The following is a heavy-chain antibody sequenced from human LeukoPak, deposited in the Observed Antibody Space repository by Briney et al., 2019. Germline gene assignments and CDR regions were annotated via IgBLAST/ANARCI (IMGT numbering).Heavy chain of an antibody. CDR1: GGSFSGYY. J-gene: IGHJ4*02. D-gene: IGHD3-3*01. V-gene: IGHV4-34*01. CDR3: ARAKGLWSGRDY. Sequence: TSETLSLTCAVYGGSFSGYYWSWIRQPPGKGLEWIGEINHSGSTNYNPSLKSRVTISVDTSKNQFSLKLSSVTAADTAVYYCARAKGLWSGRDYWGQGTLVTVSS. CDR2: INHSGST.